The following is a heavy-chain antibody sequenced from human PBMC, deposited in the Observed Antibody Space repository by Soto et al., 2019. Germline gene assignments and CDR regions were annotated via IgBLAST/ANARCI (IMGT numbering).Heavy chain of an antibody. CDR3: ARGRIMITFGGVILHDAFDI. J-gene: IGHJ3*02. CDR2: MNPNSGNT. CDR1: GYTFTSYD. V-gene: IGHV1-8*01. D-gene: IGHD3-16*02. Sequence: ASVKVSCKASGYTFTSYDINWVRQATGQGLEWMGWMNPNSGNTGYAQKFQGRVTMTRNTSISTAYMELGSLRSEDTAVYYCARGRIMITFGGVILHDAFDIWGQGTMVTVSS.